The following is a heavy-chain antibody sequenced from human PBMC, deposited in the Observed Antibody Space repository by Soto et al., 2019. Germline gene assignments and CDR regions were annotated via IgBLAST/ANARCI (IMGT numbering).Heavy chain of an antibody. D-gene: IGHD3-10*01. CDR2: IYHSGST. Sequence: SETLSLTCAVSSGSISSSNWWSWVRQPPGKGLEWFGEIYHSGSTNYNPSLKSRVPISVDKSKNQFSLKLSSVTAADTAVYYCASGDYGSGGMDVWGKGTTVTVSS. V-gene: IGHV4-4*02. CDR1: SGSISSSNW. CDR3: ASGDYGSGGMDV. J-gene: IGHJ6*03.